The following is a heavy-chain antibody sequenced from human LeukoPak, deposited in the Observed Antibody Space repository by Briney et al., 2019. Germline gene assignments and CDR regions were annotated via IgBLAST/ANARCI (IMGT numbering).Heavy chain of an antibody. CDR2: IYTSGST. D-gene: IGHD6-13*01. V-gene: IGHV4-4*07. CDR1: GASISSSY. J-gene: IGHJ4*02. CDR3: ARVDRRYSSRGDY. Sequence: SETLSLTCTVSGASISSSYWSWIRQPAGKGLEWIGRIYTSGSTNYNPSLKSRVTVSADTSKNQFSLKLSSVTAADTAVYYCARVDRRYSSRGDYWGQGTLVTVSS.